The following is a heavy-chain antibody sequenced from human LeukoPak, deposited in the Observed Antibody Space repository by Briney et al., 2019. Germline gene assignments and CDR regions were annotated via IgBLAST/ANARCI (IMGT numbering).Heavy chain of an antibody. J-gene: IGHJ4*02. D-gene: IGHD1-7*01. CDR2: ISGSGGST. CDR3: ARSRSGTTGY. Sequence: AGGSLRLSCAASGFTFSSYAMSWVRQAPGKGLEWVSAISGSGGSTYYADSVKGRFTISRDNAKNSLYLQMNSLRAEDTAVYYCARSRSGTTGYWGQGTLVTVSS. CDR1: GFTFSSYA. V-gene: IGHV3-23*01.